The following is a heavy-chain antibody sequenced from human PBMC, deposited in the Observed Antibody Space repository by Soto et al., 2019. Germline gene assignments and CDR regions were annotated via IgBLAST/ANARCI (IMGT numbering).Heavy chain of an antibody. CDR3: AVTNSSGWNLVS. CDR2: INHSGST. V-gene: IGHV4-34*01. D-gene: IGHD6-19*01. J-gene: IGHJ4*02. Sequence: TSETLCLTCAVYGGSFSGYYWSWIRQPPGKGLEWIGEINHSGSTNYNVSLKSRVTISADTSKNQFSLKVSSVTAADTAVYYCAVTNSSGWNLVSWGQGTLVTVSS. CDR1: GGSFSGYY.